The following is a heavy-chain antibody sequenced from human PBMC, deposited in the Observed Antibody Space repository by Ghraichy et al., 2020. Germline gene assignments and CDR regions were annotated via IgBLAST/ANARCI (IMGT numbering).Heavy chain of an antibody. Sequence: GGSLRLSCAASGFTFSSYSMNWVRQAPGKGLEWVSSISSCSSYIYYADSVKGRFTISRDNAKNSLYLQMNSLRAEDTAVYYCARDRGVRTQGFDYWGQGTLVTVSS. CDR3: ARDRGVRTQGFDY. V-gene: IGHV3-21*01. CDR1: GFTFSSYS. D-gene: IGHD3-10*01. J-gene: IGHJ4*02. CDR2: ISSCSSYI.